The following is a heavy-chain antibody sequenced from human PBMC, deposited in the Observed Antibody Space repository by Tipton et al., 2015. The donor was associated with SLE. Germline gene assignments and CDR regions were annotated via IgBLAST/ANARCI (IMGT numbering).Heavy chain of an antibody. D-gene: IGHD1-26*01. J-gene: IGHJ3*02. CDR3: VKDPCGSWLI. V-gene: IGHV3-74*03. CDR1: RFTFSSQY. Sequence: GSLRLSCVGSRFTFSSQYIHWVRQSPGKGLLWVAHIKGDGSTTTYADSVKGLLSISRDNDENTVYLQMNSLRAVDTAVYYCVKDPCGSWLIGGQGTMVTVSS. CDR2: IKGDGSTT.